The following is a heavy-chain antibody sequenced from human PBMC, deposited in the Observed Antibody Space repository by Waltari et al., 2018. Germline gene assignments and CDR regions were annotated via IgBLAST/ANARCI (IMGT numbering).Heavy chain of an antibody. CDR2: NGRGGDT. V-gene: IGHV3-13*01. D-gene: IGHD6-19*01. Sequence: EVQLVESGGDLVQPGGSLRLSCAASGITFSNYDMHWVRQGTGEGLEGVSANGRGGDTYYSYSVRGRFTISRENAKNSLYLQMNTLRDGDTAVYFCATEVKDDISRGWAFDIWGQGTMVTVSS. CDR1: GITFSNYD. J-gene: IGHJ3*02. CDR3: ATEVKDDISRGWAFDI.